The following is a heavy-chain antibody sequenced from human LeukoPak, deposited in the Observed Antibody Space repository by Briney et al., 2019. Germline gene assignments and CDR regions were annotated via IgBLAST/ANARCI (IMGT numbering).Heavy chain of an antibody. CDR1: GFTFSSYN. V-gene: IGHV3-23*01. D-gene: IGHD3-16*01. J-gene: IGHJ4*02. CDR2: IGGTNENR. CDR3: VKGAWLDY. Sequence: GGSLRLSCAASGFTFSSYNMAWVRQAPGMGLKWVSAIGGTNENRYYADSVTGRFTISKDNSENTLYLQMNSLRVEDTALYYCVKGAWLDYWGQGALVTVSS.